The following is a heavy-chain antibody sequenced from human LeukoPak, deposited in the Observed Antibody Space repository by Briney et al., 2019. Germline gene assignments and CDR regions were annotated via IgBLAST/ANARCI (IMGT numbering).Heavy chain of an antibody. Sequence: SETLSLTCTVSGGSISSYYWSWIRQPPGKGPEWIGYIYYSGSTNYNPSLKSRVTISVDTSKNQFSLKLSSVTAADTAVYYCARDAYYYGSGSYWSWFDPWGQGTLVTVSS. D-gene: IGHD3-10*01. CDR3: ARDAYYYGSGSYWSWFDP. J-gene: IGHJ5*02. CDR2: IYYSGST. V-gene: IGHV4-59*01. CDR1: GGSISSYY.